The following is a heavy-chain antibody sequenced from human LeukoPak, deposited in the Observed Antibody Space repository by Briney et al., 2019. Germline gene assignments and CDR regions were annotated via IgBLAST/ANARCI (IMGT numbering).Heavy chain of an antibody. V-gene: IGHV3-21*01. D-gene: IGHD4-23*01. CDR1: GFTFSSYS. CDR2: ISSSSSYI. J-gene: IGHJ3*02. Sequence: GGSLRLSCAASGFTFSSYSMNWVRQAPGKGLEWVSSISSSSSYIYYADSVKGRFTISRDNAKNSLYLQMYSLRAEDTAVYYCARFLSVVTSAPGAFDIWGQGTMVTVSS. CDR3: ARFLSVVTSAPGAFDI.